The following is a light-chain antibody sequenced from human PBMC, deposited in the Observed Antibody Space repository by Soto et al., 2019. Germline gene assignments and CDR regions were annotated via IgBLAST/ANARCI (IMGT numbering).Light chain of an antibody. J-gene: IGKJ1*01. CDR1: QSVSSSY. CDR2: GAS. Sequence: EIVLTQSPGTLSLSPGERATLSCSASQSVSSSYLAWYQQKPGQAPRLLIYGASSRATGIPDRFSGSGSGTDFTLTISRLEPEDFAVYYCQQYGSYRRTFGQGTKVDIK. CDR3: QQYGSYRRT. V-gene: IGKV3-20*01.